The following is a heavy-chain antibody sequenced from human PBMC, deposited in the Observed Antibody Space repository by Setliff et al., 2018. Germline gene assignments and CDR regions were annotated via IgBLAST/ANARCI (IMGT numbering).Heavy chain of an antibody. CDR3: FGAGTCSY. D-gene: IGHD3-10*01. CDR2: INPHGSEK. J-gene: IGHJ4*02. CDR1: GLSYSNYW. Sequence: PGGSLRLSCTASGLSYSNYWVSWVRQAPGKGLEWLASINPHGSEKYYADSVKGRFTISRDNAKNSLSLQMNNLRTEDTAAYYCFGAGTCSYWGQGTLVTVSS. V-gene: IGHV3-7*01.